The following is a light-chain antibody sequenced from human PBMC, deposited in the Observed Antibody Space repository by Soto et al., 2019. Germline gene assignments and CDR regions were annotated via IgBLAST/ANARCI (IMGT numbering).Light chain of an antibody. Sequence: QSALTQPASVSGSAGQSITISCSGTMRDVGAYNLVSWYQQHPGTAPKLIIYEVRNRPSGISSRFSGARSGNTASLTISGVHLEDYGDYYWSADTDKSTMVFAGGTQVSV. CDR3: SADTDKSTMV. CDR1: MRDVGAYNL. CDR2: EVR. J-gene: IGLJ2*01. V-gene: IGLV2-14*01.